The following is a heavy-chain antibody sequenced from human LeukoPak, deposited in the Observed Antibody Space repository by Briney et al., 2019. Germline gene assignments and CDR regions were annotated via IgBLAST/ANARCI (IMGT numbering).Heavy chain of an antibody. D-gene: IGHD3-10*01. CDR3: ASVRRGFGESSKYYSYYYMDV. CDR1: GGSISSSSYY. Sequence: PSETLSLTCTVSGGSISSSSYYSGWIRQPPGKGLEWIANIYYSGSTYYNPSLKSRVTISVDTSKNQLSLKLSAVTAADTAVYYCASVRRGFGESSKYYSYYYMDVWGNGTTVPIS. V-gene: IGHV4-39*01. CDR2: IYYSGST. J-gene: IGHJ6*03.